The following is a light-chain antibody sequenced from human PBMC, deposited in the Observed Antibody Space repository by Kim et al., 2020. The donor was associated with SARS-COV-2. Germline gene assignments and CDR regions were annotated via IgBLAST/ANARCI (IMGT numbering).Light chain of an antibody. V-gene: IGLV2-14*03. J-gene: IGLJ2*01. Sequence: QAVVTQPASVSGSPGQSITISCTGTSSDVGGYNFVSWYQQHPGQVPKLMIYDVSDRPSGVSNRFSGSKSGDTASLTISGLQAEYEADYYCSSYTSANTVVFGGGTQLTVL. CDR2: DVS. CDR1: SSDVGGYNF. CDR3: SSYTSANTVV.